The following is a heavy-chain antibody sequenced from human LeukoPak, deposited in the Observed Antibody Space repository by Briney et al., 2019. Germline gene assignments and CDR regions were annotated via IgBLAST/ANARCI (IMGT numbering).Heavy chain of an antibody. V-gene: IGHV3-30*02. CDR2: IRYDGTNK. J-gene: IGHJ6*03. Sequence: GGSLRLSCAASGFTFSSYGMHWVRQAPGKGLEWVAFIRYDGTNKFYADSVKGRFTISRDNSKNTLYLQMNSLRGDDTAVFYCVKVRAARPTTYYYMDVWGKGTTVTVSS. CDR1: GFTFSSYG. D-gene: IGHD6-6*01. CDR3: VKVRAARPTTYYYMDV.